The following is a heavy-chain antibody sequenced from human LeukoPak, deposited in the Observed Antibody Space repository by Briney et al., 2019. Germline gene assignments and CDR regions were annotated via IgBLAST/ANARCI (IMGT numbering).Heavy chain of an antibody. CDR1: GFTFSSYA. CDR3: AREVNNWNYALLDY. Sequence: GRSLRLSCAASGFTFSSYAMHWVRQAPGKGLKWVAVISYDGSNKYYADSVKGRFTISRDNSKNTLYLQMNSLRAEDTAVYYCAREVNNWNYALLDYWGQGTLVTVSS. D-gene: IGHD1-7*01. J-gene: IGHJ4*02. V-gene: IGHV3-30-3*01. CDR2: ISYDGSNK.